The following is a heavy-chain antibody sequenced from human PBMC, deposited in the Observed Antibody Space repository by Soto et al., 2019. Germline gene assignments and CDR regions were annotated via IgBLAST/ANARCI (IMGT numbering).Heavy chain of an antibody. D-gene: IGHD6-6*01. CDR3: SKDRARQLGVLYYYYGMDV. CDR2: ISWDGGST. J-gene: IGHJ6*02. V-gene: IGHV3-43*01. CDR1: GFTFDDYT. Sequence: GGSLRLSCAASGFTFDDYTMHWVRQAPGKGLEWVSLISWDGGSTYYAESVKGRFTISRDNSKNSLYLQMNSLRTEDTALFYFSKDRARQLGVLYYYYGMDVWGQGTTVTVSS.